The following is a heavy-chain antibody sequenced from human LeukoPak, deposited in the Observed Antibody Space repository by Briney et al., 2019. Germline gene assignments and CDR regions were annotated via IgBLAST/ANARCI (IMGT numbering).Heavy chain of an antibody. J-gene: IGHJ2*01. CDR2: ISYSGGSI. Sequence: GGPLRLFCAACGFTQNIYAVLWVPHAPGKGPVGVAGISYSGGSIYYSDSVKGRFTISRDNSKNPLNLQMNSLRADDRAVYYGAKDGLRLNYGYSDLWGGGTLVSVSS. V-gene: IGHV3-23*01. D-gene: IGHD2-21*02. CDR1: GFTQNIYA. CDR3: AKDGLRLNYGYSDL.